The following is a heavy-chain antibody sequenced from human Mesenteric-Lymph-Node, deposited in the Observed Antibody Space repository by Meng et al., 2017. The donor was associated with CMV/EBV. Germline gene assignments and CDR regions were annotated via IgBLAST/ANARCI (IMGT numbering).Heavy chain of an antibody. Sequence: GGSLRLSCAASGFTVSNNYMTWVRQAPGKGLEWLSIIYSGGSTYYADSVKGRFTISRDNSMNTLYLQMNSLTSDDTAIYHCARGSSGTFDYWGQGTLVTVSS. V-gene: IGHV3-53*01. J-gene: IGHJ4*02. D-gene: IGHD6-19*01. CDR2: IYSGGST. CDR1: GFTVSNNY. CDR3: ARGSSGTFDY.